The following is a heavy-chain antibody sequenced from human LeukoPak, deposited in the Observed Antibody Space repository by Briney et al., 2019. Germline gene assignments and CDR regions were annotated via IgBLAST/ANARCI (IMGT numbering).Heavy chain of an antibody. Sequence: PSETLSLTCTVSGGSLSSYYWGWIRQPPGKGLEWIGSIYHSGSTYYNPSLKSRVTISVDTSKNQFSLRLRSVTAADTAVYYCARYLEAYPGTYYGTYYFDSWGQGTLVIVSS. CDR3: ARYLEAYPGTYYGTYYFDS. J-gene: IGHJ4*02. CDR2: IYHSGST. V-gene: IGHV4-38-2*02. CDR1: GGSLSSYY. D-gene: IGHD1-26*01.